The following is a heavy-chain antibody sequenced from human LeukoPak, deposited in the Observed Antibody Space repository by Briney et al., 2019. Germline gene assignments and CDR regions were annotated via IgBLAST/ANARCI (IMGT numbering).Heavy chain of an antibody. Sequence: SETLSLTCTVSGGSISSYYWSWIRQPAGKGLEWIGRIYTSGSTNYNPSLKSRVTMSVDTSKNQFSLKLSSVTAADTAVYYCARDNTNYGNDAFDIWGQGTMVTVSS. CDR1: GGSISSYY. V-gene: IGHV4-4*07. CDR3: ARDNTNYGNDAFDI. CDR2: IYTSGST. D-gene: IGHD4-17*01. J-gene: IGHJ3*02.